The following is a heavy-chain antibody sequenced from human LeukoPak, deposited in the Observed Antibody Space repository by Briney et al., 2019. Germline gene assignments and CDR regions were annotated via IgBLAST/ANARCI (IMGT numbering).Heavy chain of an antibody. Sequence: GGSLRLSCAASGFTFSSYAMHWVRQAPGKGLEWVAVISYDGSNKYYTDSVKGRFTISRDNSKNTLFLQMNSLRAEDAALYFCARVRSTTCLDYWGQGALVTVSS. CDR2: ISYDGSNK. CDR3: ARVRSTTCLDY. J-gene: IGHJ4*02. CDR1: GFTFSSYA. D-gene: IGHD6-13*01. V-gene: IGHV3-30*10.